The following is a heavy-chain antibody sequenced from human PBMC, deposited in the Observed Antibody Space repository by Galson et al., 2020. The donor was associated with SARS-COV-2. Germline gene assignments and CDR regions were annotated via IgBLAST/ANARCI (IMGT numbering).Heavy chain of an antibody. CDR3: ARAAGLPWCAAAGYLPYYSYCFDV. CDR1: GFTFSDYY. D-gene: IGHD6-13*01. V-gene: IGHV3-11*01. Sequence: GGSLRLSCAASGFTFSDYYMSWIRQAPGKGLEWVSYISSSGSTIYYADSVKGRFTISRDNAKNSLYLQMNSLRAEDTAVYYCARAAGLPWCAAAGYLPYYSYCFDVWGQGTTVTVSS. CDR2: ISSSGSTI. J-gene: IGHJ6*02.